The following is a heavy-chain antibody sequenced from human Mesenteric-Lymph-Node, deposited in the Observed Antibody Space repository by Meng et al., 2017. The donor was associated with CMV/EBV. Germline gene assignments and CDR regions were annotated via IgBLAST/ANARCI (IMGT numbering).Heavy chain of an antibody. CDR1: GGSFSGYY. V-gene: IGHV4-34*01. Sequence: SETLSLTCAGYGGSFSGYYWSWIRQPPGKGLEWIGEINHSGSTNYNPSLKSRVTISVDTSKNQFSLKLSSVTAADTAVYYCARGRYSNSYGMDVWGQGTTVTVSS. D-gene: IGHD3-10*01. CDR2: INHSGST. CDR3: ARGRYSNSYGMDV. J-gene: IGHJ6*02.